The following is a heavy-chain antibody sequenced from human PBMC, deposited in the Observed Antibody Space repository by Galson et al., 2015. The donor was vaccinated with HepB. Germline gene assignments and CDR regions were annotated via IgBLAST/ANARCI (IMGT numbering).Heavy chain of an antibody. CDR3: ARDQSIGVVAPYYYYYMDV. V-gene: IGHV3-33*01. J-gene: IGHJ6*03. Sequence: SLRLSCAASAFTFGNFGMNWVRQAPGKGLEWVAFIWYDGSKKFYADSVKGRFTIPRDNSNNTLYLQMSSLKAEDTAVYYCARDQSIGVVAPYYYYYMDVWGKGTTVTVSS. CDR2: IWYDGSKK. D-gene: IGHD2-2*01. CDR1: AFTFGNFG.